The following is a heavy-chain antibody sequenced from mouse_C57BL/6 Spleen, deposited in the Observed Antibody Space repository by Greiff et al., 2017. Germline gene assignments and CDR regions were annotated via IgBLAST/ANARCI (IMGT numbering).Heavy chain of an antibody. D-gene: IGHD2-1*01. J-gene: IGHJ2*01. CDR2: ISYDGSN. CDR1: GYSITSGYY. CDR3: ARDGALLPDFDY. V-gene: IGHV3-6*01. Sequence: DVKLQESGPGLVKPSQSLSLTCSVTGYSITSGYYWNWIRQFPGNKLEWMGYISYDGSNNYNPSLKNRISITRDTSKNQFFLKLNSVTTEDTATYYCARDGALLPDFDYWGQGTTLTVSS.